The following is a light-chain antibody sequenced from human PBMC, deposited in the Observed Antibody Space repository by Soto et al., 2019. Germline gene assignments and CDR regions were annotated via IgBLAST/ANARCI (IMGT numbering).Light chain of an antibody. CDR1: SSDVGSYDY. V-gene: IGLV2-18*02. CDR2: NVN. J-gene: IGLJ1*01. Sequence: QSVLIQPPSVSGSPGQSVTISCTGTSSDVGSYDYVSWYQQHPGTVPKPMIYNVNTQPSGVPDRFSGSKSGDTASLTISGLQAEDEADYYCSSYTSSSTRVFGTGTKVHRP. CDR3: SSYTSSSTRV.